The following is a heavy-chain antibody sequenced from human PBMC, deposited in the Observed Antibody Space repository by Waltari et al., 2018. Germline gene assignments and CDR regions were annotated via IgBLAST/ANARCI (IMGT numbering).Heavy chain of an antibody. Sequence: QVQLQESGPGLVKPSETLSLTCTVSGYSISSGYYWGWIRQPPGKGLEWIVRIYHRPRTSSNPSLKSCVTISADTSKNHVSLKLSSVTAADTAVYYCARDSEQLGWWFDPWGQGTLVTVSS. J-gene: IGHJ5*02. CDR1: GYSISSGYY. D-gene: IGHD6-6*01. CDR3: ARDSEQLGWWFDP. V-gene: IGHV4-38-2*02. CDR2: IYHRPRT.